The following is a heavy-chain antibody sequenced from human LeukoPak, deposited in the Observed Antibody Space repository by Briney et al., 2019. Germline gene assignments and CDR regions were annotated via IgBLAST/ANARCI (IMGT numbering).Heavy chain of an antibody. D-gene: IGHD5-18*01. J-gene: IGHJ4*02. CDR3: AREAVDTAMVTSDY. Sequence: ASVKVSCKASGYTFTSYGISWVRQAPGQGLVWMGWISAYNGNTNYAQKLQGRVTMTTSTSTAYMELRSLRSDDTAVYYCAREAVDTAMVTSDYWGQGTLVTVSS. CDR2: ISAYNGNT. V-gene: IGHV1-18*01. CDR1: GYTFTSYG.